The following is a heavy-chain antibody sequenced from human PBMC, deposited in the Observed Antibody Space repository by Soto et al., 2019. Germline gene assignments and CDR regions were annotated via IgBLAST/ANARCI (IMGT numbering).Heavy chain of an antibody. Sequence: GGSLRLSCAASRFSVTSHAMHWVRQAPGKGLEWVAVISHDGRQKHYIDSVRGRFTLSRDESDNTVYLQMNSLRREDTAMYYCAKDVYFDSYYFDQWGQGTLVTVSS. CDR3: AKDVYFDSYYFDQ. V-gene: IGHV3-30*04. D-gene: IGHD3-9*01. CDR2: ISHDGRQK. J-gene: IGHJ4*02. CDR1: RFSVTSHA.